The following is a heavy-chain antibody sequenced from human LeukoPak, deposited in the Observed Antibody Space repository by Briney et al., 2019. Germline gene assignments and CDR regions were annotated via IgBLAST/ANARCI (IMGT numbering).Heavy chain of an antibody. CDR1: GGTFGNFA. J-gene: IGHJ4*02. CDR3: ARDDENKFDS. D-gene: IGHD1/OR15-1a*01. Sequence: ASVKVSCKTSGGTFGNFAFSWVRQAPGQGLEWMGWINPNNGGTKYAQKFQGRLTMTRDTSISTVYMEVRRLRSDDTALYFCARDDENKFDSWGQGTPVTVSS. V-gene: IGHV1-2*02. CDR2: INPNNGGT.